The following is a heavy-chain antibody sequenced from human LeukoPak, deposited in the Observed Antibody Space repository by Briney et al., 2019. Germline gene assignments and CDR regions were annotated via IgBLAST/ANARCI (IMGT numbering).Heavy chain of an antibody. CDR1: GYTFTSHY. Sequence: GASVKVSCRASGYTFTSHYIHWVRQAPGQGLEWMGIINPSAGSTSFPQKFQGRVTMTRDTSTSTVYMELSSLRSEDTAVYYCAAPGASGFVGNFWSGPLDFWGQGTLVTVSP. CDR2: INPSAGST. J-gene: IGHJ4*02. D-gene: IGHD3-3*01. CDR3: AAPGASGFVGNFWSGPLDF. V-gene: IGHV1-46*01.